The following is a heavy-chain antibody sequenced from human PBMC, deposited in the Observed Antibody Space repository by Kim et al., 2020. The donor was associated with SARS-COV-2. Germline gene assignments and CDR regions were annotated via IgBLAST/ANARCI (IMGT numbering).Heavy chain of an antibody. CDR2: IGTAGDT. D-gene: IGHD3-10*01. J-gene: IGHJ6*03. CDR3: ARGDHRASYGSGSPWYYYYMDV. V-gene: IGHV3-13*01. Sequence: GGSLRLSCAASGFTFSSYDMHWVRQATGKGLEWVSAIGTAGDTYYPGSVKGRFTISRENAKNSLYLQMNSLRAGDTAVYYCARGDHRASYGSGSPWYYYYMDVWGKGTTVTVSS. CDR1: GFTFSSYD.